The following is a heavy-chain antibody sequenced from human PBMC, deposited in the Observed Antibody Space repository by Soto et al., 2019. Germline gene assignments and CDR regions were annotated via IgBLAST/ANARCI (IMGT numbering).Heavy chain of an antibody. CDR1: GFSLSTSGVG. D-gene: IGHD6-6*01. CDR3: AHRLISSSSPFFFDY. CDR2: IYWNDDK. V-gene: IGHV2-5*01. Sequence: QITLKESGPTLVKPTQTLTLTCTFSGFSLSTSGVGVGWIRQPPGKALEWLTLIYWNDDKRYSLSLKSRLTISKDTYKHQVVLTMTNMDPVDTATYYCAHRLISSSSPFFFDYWGHGTLVTVSS. J-gene: IGHJ4*01.